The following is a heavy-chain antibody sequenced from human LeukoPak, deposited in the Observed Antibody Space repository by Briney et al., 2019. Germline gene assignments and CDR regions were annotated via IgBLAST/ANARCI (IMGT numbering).Heavy chain of an antibody. CDR1: GGSFSGYY. V-gene: IGHV4-34*01. CDR2: INHSGST. D-gene: IGHD3-9*01. CDR3: ARLKGSYDILTGYGGYGMDV. Sequence: SETLSLTCAVYGGSFSGYYWSWLRQPPGKALEGIGEINHSGSTNYNPSLNSRVTISVDTSKNQFSLKLSSVTAADTAVDYCARLKGSYDILTGYGGYGMDVWGKGTTVTVSS. J-gene: IGHJ6*04.